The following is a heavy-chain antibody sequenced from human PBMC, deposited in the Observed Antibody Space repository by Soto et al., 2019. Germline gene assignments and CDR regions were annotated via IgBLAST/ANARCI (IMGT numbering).Heavy chain of an antibody. CDR2: INAGNGNT. Sequence: QVQLVQSGAEVKKPGASVKVSCKASGYTFTSYAMHWVRQAPGQRLEWMGWINAGNGNTKYSQKFQGRVTITRDTSASTAYMELSSLRSEDTAVYYCARGSPKAVAGTVYFDYWGQGTLVTVSS. V-gene: IGHV1-3*01. CDR3: ARGSPKAVAGTVYFDY. CDR1: GYTFTSYA. D-gene: IGHD6-19*01. J-gene: IGHJ4*02.